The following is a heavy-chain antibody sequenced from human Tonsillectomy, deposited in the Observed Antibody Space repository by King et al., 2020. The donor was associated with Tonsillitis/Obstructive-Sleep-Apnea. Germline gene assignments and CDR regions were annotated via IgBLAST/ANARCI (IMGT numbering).Heavy chain of an antibody. CDR1: GGSITRGVYY. CDR2: IYSSGST. V-gene: IGHV4-31*03. Sequence: VQLQESGPGLVKPSQTGSLTCTVSGGSITRGVYYWSWIPQHPGKGLEWIGDIYSSGSTYYNPSLKSRPTISVDTSKKQFSLKLSSVTAADTAVYYCARGNSGWHYFDYWGQGILVTVSS. CDR3: ARGNSGWHYFDY. D-gene: IGHD6-19*01. J-gene: IGHJ4*02.